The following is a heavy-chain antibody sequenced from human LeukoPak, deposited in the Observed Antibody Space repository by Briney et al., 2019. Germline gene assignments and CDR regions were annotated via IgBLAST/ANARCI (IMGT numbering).Heavy chain of an antibody. CDR3: ATDQSTMIVGELDAFDI. CDR2: FDPEDGET. CDR1: GYTLTELS. J-gene: IGHJ3*02. V-gene: IGHV1-24*01. D-gene: IGHD3-22*01. Sequence: ASVKVSCKVSGYTLTELSMHWVRQAPGKGLEWMGGFDPEDGETICAQKFQGRVTMTEDTSTDTAYMELSSLRSEDTAVYYCATDQSTMIVGELDAFDIWGQGTMVTVSS.